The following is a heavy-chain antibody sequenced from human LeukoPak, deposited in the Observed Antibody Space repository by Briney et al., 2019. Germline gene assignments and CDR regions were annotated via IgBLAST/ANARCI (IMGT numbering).Heavy chain of an antibody. V-gene: IGHV4-34*12. J-gene: IGHJ5*02. CDR1: GGSFSGYY. CDR3: AREGTAGTNLNWFDP. D-gene: IGHD1-1*01. CDR2: IIHSGST. Sequence: KPSETLSLTCAVYGGSFSGYYWSWIRQPPGRGLEWIGEIIHSGSTNYNPSLKSRVTISVDTSKNQFSLKLSSVTAADTAVYYCAREGTAGTNLNWFDPWGQGTLVTVSS.